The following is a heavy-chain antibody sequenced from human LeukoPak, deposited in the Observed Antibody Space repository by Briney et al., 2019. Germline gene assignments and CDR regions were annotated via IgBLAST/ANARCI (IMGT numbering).Heavy chain of an antibody. J-gene: IGHJ4*02. CDR1: GFTFSSYG. Sequence: GGSLRLSCVVSGFTFSSYGMHWVRQAPGKGLEWVAFIRYDGSNKYYADSVKGRFTISRDNSKNTLYLQMNSLRAEDTAVYYCAKGASGSPAHWGQGTLVTVSS. CDR2: IRYDGSNK. D-gene: IGHD1-26*01. CDR3: AKGASGSPAH. V-gene: IGHV3-30*02.